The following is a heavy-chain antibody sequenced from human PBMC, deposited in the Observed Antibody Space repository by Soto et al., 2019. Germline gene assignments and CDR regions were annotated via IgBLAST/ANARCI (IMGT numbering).Heavy chain of an antibody. J-gene: IGHJ4*02. CDR3: ARGGQQFLDY. D-gene: IGHD4-4*01. CDR1: GASISSGGYS. CDR2: VFHSETT. V-gene: IGHV4-30-2*01. Sequence: SETLSLTCAVSGASISSGGYSWSWIRQPPGRGLEWIGYVFHSETTYYNPSLKSRVTMSVDSSKNQFSLKLTSVTAADTAVYYCARGGQQFLDYWGQGTLVTAPQ.